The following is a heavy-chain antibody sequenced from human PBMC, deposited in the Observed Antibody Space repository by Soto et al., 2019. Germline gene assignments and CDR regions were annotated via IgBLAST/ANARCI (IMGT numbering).Heavy chain of an antibody. CDR2: IYYSGST. Sequence: SETLSLTCAVSGGSISSYYWSWIRQPPWKGLEWIEYIYYSGSTNYNPSRKSRVTISVDTSKNQFSLKLTSVTAADTAVYYCARSRYTSGWWTPPFDYWGQGTLVTVSS. J-gene: IGHJ4*02. CDR1: GGSISSYY. D-gene: IGHD6-19*01. V-gene: IGHV4-59*01. CDR3: ARSRYTSGWWTPPFDY.